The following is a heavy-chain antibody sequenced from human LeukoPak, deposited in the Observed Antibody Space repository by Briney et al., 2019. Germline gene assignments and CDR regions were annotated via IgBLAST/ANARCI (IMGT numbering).Heavy chain of an antibody. CDR1: GFTVSSNY. Sequence: GGSLRLSCAASGFTVSSNYMSWVRQAPGKGLEWVSVIYSGGSTYYADSVKGRFTISRDNSKNTLYLQMNSLRAEDTAVYYCATEPSEVDTAMVKNDYWGQGTLVTVSS. V-gene: IGHV3-66*01. CDR2: IYSGGST. J-gene: IGHJ4*02. D-gene: IGHD5-18*01. CDR3: ATEPSEVDTAMVKNDY.